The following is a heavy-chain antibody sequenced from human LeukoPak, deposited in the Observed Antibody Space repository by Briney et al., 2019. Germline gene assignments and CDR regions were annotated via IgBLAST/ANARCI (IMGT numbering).Heavy chain of an antibody. CDR1: GGSFSGYY. J-gene: IGHJ5*02. CDR3: ARGMRAVAGPRGWFDP. V-gene: IGHV4-34*01. CDR2: INHSGST. D-gene: IGHD6-19*01. Sequence: TSETLSLTCAVYGGSFSGYYWSWIRQPPGKGLEWIGEINHSGSTNYNPSLKSRVTISVDTSKNQFSLKLSSVTAADTAVYYCARGMRAVAGPRGWFDPWGQGTLVAVSS.